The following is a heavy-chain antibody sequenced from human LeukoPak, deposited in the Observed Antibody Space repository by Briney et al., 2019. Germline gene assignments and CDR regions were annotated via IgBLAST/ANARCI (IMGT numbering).Heavy chain of an antibody. CDR3: ARDRDGYNYFDY. D-gene: IGHD5-24*01. Sequence: GGSLRLSCAASGFTLSNHWMSWVRQAPGKGMGWVSYISSSGSTIYYADSVKGRFTISRDNANNSLYLQMNSLRAEDTAVYYCARDRDGYNYFDYWGQGTLVTVSS. J-gene: IGHJ4*02. CDR2: ISSSGSTI. V-gene: IGHV3-11*01. CDR1: GFTLSNHW.